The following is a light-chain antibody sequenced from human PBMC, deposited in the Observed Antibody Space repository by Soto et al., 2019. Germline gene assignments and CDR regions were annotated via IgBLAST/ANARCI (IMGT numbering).Light chain of an antibody. V-gene: IGLV2-14*01. Sequence: QSVLTQPASVSGSPGQSITISCTGTSSDVGGYNYVSWYQQHPGKAPKLMICDVSNRPSGVSNRFSGSKSGSTASLTISGLQAEDEADYYCSSYTSSSTLYVFGTGTKVTVL. J-gene: IGLJ1*01. CDR2: DVS. CDR1: SSDVGGYNY. CDR3: SSYTSSSTLYV.